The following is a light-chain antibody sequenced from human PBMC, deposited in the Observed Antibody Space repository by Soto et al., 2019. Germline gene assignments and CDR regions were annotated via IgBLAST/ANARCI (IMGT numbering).Light chain of an antibody. Sequence: HPPTYLLFSLLHIVTITFLASQGISNFLAWYQQKPGKAPKLLIYAASTLQSGVPSRFSGSGSGTDFTLTISSLQPEDFATYYCQQSYILPLPFSGGTKVDNK. CDR1: QGISNF. J-gene: IGKJ4*01. CDR2: AAS. CDR3: QQSYILPLP. V-gene: IGKV1-39*01.